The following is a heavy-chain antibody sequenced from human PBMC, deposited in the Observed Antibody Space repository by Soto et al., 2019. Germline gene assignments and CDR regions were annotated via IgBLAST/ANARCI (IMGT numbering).Heavy chain of an antibody. Sequence: EVQLVESGGGLVQPGGSLRLSCAASGFTFSSYSMNWVRQAPGKGLEWVSYISSSSSTIYYADSVKGRFTISRGNAKNSLYLQMNSLRAEDTAVYYCARDGDSGSYLGGYFQHWGQGTLVTVSS. J-gene: IGHJ1*01. CDR2: ISSSSSTI. V-gene: IGHV3-48*01. CDR1: GFTFSSYS. D-gene: IGHD1-26*01. CDR3: ARDGDSGSYLGGYFQH.